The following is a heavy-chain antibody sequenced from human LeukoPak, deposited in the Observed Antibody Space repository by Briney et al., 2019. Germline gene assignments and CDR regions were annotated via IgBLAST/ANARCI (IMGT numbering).Heavy chain of an antibody. CDR1: GYSFTTYW. Sequence: GESLKISCKGSGYSFTTYWIGWVRQMPGKGLEWMGIIYPGDSDTRYSPSFQGQVTISADKSISTAYLQWSSLKASDTAMYYSASPGGYYNDFFDYWGQGTLVTVSS. CDR3: ASPGGYYNDFFDY. CDR2: IYPGDSDT. V-gene: IGHV5-51*01. D-gene: IGHD3-9*01. J-gene: IGHJ4*02.